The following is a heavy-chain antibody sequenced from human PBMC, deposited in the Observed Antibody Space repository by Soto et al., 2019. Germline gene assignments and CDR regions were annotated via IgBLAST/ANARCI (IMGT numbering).Heavy chain of an antibody. D-gene: IGHD2-21*01. CDR3: TRGGDAYKNGH. Sequence: SETLSLTCTVSGGSISSGDYYWSWIRQPPGKGLEWIGYIYHSGSTYYNPSLKSRVTISVDTSKNQFSLKLSSVTAADTAVYYCTRGGDAYKNGHWGQGTLVTVS. CDR2: IYHSGST. CDR1: GGSISSGDYY. V-gene: IGHV4-30-4*01. J-gene: IGHJ4*02.